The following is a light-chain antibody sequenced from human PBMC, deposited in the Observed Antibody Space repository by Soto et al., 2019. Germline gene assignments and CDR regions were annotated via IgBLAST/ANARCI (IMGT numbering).Light chain of an antibody. CDR3: QQYNSYRT. V-gene: IGKV1-5*01. Sequence: DIQMTQSPSTLSASVGDRVTITCRASQSISSWLAWYQQKPGKAPKLLIYDASSLESGVPSRFRGSESGAEFTRSISSRQTDDFATYYCQQYNSYRTFGQRTKVEIK. CDR1: QSISSW. J-gene: IGKJ1*01. CDR2: DAS.